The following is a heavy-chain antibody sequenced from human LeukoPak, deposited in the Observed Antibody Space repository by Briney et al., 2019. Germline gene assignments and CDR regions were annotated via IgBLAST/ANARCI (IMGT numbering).Heavy chain of an antibody. D-gene: IGHD3-16*02. Sequence: PGGSLRLSCVASGFTFSDYDMTRVRQAPGKGLEYVSSIGAGYYTFYAGSVKGRFSISRDNSKNTLYLHMNNLRADDTAVYFCAKKLPPASFYFDFWGQGSLVTVSS. CDR2: IGAGYYT. V-gene: IGHV3-23*01. J-gene: IGHJ4*02. CDR1: GFTFSDYD. CDR3: AKKLPPASFYFDF.